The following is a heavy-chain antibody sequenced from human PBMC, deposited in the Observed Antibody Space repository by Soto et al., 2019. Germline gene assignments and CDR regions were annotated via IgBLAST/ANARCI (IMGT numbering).Heavy chain of an antibody. CDR2: IYPGDSDT. CDR1: GYSFTSYW. V-gene: IGHV5-51*01. D-gene: IGHD3-22*01. Sequence: KVSCKGSGYSFTSYWIGWVRQMPGKGLEWMGIIYPGDSDTRYSPSFQGQVTISADKSISTAYLQWSSLKASDTAMYYCARPPKYYYDSSGDENDYWGQGTLVTVSS. J-gene: IGHJ4*02. CDR3: ARPPKYYYDSSGDENDY.